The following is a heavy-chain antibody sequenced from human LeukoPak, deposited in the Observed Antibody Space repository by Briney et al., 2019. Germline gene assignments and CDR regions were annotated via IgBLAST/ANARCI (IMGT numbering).Heavy chain of an antibody. CDR1: GGSISSSSYY. CDR2: IYYSGST. J-gene: IGHJ4*02. V-gene: IGHV4-39*01. Sequence: PSETLSLTCTVSGGSISSSSYYWGWIRQPPGKGLEWIGSIYYSGSTYYNPSLKSRVTISVDTSKNQFSLKLSSVTAADTAVYYCARQGGYDILTGYYTEDGEEIDYWGQGTLVTVSS. CDR3: ARQGGYDILTGYYTEDGEEIDY. D-gene: IGHD3-9*01.